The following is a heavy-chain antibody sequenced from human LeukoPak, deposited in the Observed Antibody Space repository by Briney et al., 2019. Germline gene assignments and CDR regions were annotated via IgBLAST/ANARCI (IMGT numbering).Heavy chain of an antibody. Sequence: SETLSLTCAVYGGSFTTYYGTWIRQPPGKGLEWIGEINLRGTTNYNPSLKSRVTISLDTSKNQFSLRLSSVTAADTAVYYCAKAPSYGSGSYHVDYWGQGTLVTVSS. D-gene: IGHD3-10*01. J-gene: IGHJ4*02. CDR1: GGSFTTYY. V-gene: IGHV4-34*01. CDR2: INLRGTT. CDR3: AKAPSYGSGSYHVDY.